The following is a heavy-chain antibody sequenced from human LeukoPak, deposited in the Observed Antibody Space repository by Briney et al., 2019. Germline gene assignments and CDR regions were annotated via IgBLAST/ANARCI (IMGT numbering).Heavy chain of an antibody. CDR2: INTNTGNP. J-gene: IGHJ5*02. CDR3: ARDDYDTSGYSNWFDP. D-gene: IGHD3-22*01. V-gene: IGHV7-4-1*02. CDR1: GYTFTSYG. Sequence: ASVKVSCKASGYTFTSYGISWVRQAPGQGLEWMGWINTNTGNPTYAQGFTGRFVFSLDTSVSTAYLQISSLKAEDTAVYYCARDDYDTSGYSNWFDPWGQGTLVTVSS.